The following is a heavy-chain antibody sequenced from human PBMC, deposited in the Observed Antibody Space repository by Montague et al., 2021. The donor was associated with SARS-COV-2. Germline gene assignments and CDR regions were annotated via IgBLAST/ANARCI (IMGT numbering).Heavy chain of an antibody. D-gene: IGHD2-8*01. Sequence: LSLSLSASGFPFNTYTMTWVRQAPGKGLEWVSSIFGSGAGTYYADSVQGRFTISRDNSKNTLYLQLHSLRAEDTAVYYCAKNGGSGSLVYWYFDLWGRGTPVAVSS. CDR1: GFPFNTYT. CDR2: IFGSGAGT. J-gene: IGHJ2*01. V-gene: IGHV3-23*01. CDR3: AKNGGSGSLVYWYFDL.